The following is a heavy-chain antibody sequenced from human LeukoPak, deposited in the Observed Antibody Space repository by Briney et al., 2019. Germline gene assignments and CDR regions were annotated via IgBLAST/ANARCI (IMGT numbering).Heavy chain of an antibody. V-gene: IGHV4-34*01. CDR2: INHSGST. CDR1: GGSFSGYY. Sequence: SETLSLTCAVYGGSFSGYYWSWIRQPPGKGLEWIGEINHSGSTNYNPSLKSRVTISVDTSKNQFSLKLSSVTAADTAVYYCACPTRREYSSSPRNWFDPWSQGTLVTVSS. D-gene: IGHD6-13*01. J-gene: IGHJ5*02. CDR3: ACPTRREYSSSPRNWFDP.